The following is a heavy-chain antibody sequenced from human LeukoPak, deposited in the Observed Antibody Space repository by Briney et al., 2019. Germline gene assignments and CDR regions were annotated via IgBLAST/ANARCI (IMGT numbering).Heavy chain of an antibody. CDR3: ARDFNYYDSSGYPGIGAFDI. Sequence: GGSLRLSCAASGFAINSNYMSWVRQAPGKGLEWVSVVNSGGSTYYADSVKGRFTISRDNSKNTLYLQMNSLRAEDTAVYYCARDFNYYDSSGYPGIGAFDIWGQGTMVTVSS. J-gene: IGHJ3*02. D-gene: IGHD3-22*01. CDR2: VNSGGST. V-gene: IGHV3-53*01. CDR1: GFAINSNY.